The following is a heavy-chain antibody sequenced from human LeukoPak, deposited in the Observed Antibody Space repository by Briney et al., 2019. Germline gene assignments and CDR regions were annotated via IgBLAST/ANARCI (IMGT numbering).Heavy chain of an antibody. V-gene: IGHV4-59*11. J-gene: IGHJ4*02. CDR1: GDSISSRF. Sequence: SETLSLTCTVSGDSISSRFWTWIRQPPGKGLEWIGNNFYSGGTNYNPSLKSRVTMSVDTSKNHFSLRLSSATAADTAVYYCARGARNPDSWGQGTLVTVSS. CDR2: NFYSGGT. CDR3: ARGARNPDS.